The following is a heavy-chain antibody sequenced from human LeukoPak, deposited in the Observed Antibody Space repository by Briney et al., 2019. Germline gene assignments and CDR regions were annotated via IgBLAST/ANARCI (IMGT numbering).Heavy chain of an antibody. CDR3: AKANSITIFGVISPVDY. D-gene: IGHD3-3*01. V-gene: IGHV3-23*01. CDR1: RFTFSSYT. J-gene: IGHJ4*02. Sequence: SGGSLRLSCAASRFTFSSYTMSWVRQAPGKGLEWVSTISDSGDNTYYADSVKGRFTISRDNSKNTLYLQMNSLRAEDTAVYYCAKANSITIFGVISPVDYWGQGTLVTVSS. CDR2: ISDSGDNT.